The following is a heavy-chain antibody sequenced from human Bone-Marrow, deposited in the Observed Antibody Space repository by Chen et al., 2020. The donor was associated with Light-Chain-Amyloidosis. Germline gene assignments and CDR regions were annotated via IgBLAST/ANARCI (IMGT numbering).Heavy chain of an antibody. Sequence: EVQLEQSGPEVKKPGDSLKISCKGSGYTFPNYWIGWLRQMPGKGLEWMGVIYPDDSDARYSPSFEGQVTISADKSITTAYLQWRSLKASDTAMYYCARRRDGYNFDYWGQGTLVTVSS. CDR3: ARRRDGYNFDY. CDR2: IYPDDSDA. D-gene: IGHD5-12*01. J-gene: IGHJ4*02. V-gene: IGHV5-51*01. CDR1: GYTFPNYW.